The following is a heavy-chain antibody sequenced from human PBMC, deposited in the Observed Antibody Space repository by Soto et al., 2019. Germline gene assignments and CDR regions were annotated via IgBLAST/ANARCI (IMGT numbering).Heavy chain of an antibody. D-gene: IGHD4-17*01. CDR2: IYYSGST. J-gene: IGHJ6*02. V-gene: IGHV4-59*01. Sequence: SETLSLTCTVSGGSISSCYWSWIRQPPGKGLEWIGYIYYSGSTNYNPSLKSRVTISVDTSKNQFSLKLSSVTAADTAVYYCARWTTVVTPYYYYGMDVWGQGTTVTVSS. CDR1: GGSISSCY. CDR3: ARWTTVVTPYYYYGMDV.